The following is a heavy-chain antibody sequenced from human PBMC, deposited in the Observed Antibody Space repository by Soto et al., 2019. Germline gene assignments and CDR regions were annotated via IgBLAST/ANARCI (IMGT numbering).Heavy chain of an antibody. Sequence: GESLKLSCKGSGYTFTTFWISWVRQMPGKGLEWMGRVDPGDTYVTYSPSFQGHVTISVDKSISTAYLQWSSLKASDTAMYYCARLYCTTNTCDSWFDPWGQGTLVTVSS. J-gene: IGHJ5*02. D-gene: IGHD2-8*01. CDR2: VDPGDTYV. CDR3: ARLYCTTNTCDSWFDP. V-gene: IGHV5-10-1*01. CDR1: GYTFTTFW.